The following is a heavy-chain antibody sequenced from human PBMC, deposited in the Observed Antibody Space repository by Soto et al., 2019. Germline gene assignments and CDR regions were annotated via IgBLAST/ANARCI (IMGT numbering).Heavy chain of an antibody. CDR2: IKQDGSEK. V-gene: IGHV3-7*03. J-gene: IGHJ6*02. D-gene: IGHD2-2*01. Sequence: EVQLVESGGGLVQPGGSLRLSCAASGFTFSSYWMSWVRQAPGKGLEWVANIKQDGSEKYYVDSVKGRFTISRDNAKNSLYLQMNSLRAEDTAVYYCAREQYCSSTSCYSLGHYYYYYGMDVWGQGTTVTVSS. CDR3: AREQYCSSTSCYSLGHYYYYYGMDV. CDR1: GFTFSSYW.